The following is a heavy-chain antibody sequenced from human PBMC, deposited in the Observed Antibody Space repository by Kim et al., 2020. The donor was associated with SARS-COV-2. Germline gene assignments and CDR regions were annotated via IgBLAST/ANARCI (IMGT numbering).Heavy chain of an antibody. CDR2: IGGSGGNT. V-gene: IGHV3-23*01. D-gene: IGHD6-13*01. CDR3: AKDYSSSWYGYFDY. J-gene: IGHJ4*02. Sequence: GGSLRLSCAASGFTFSSYAMHWVRQAPGKGLEWVSSIGGSGGNTFYADSVKGRFTISRDNSKNTLYLQVSSLRAEDTAVYYCAKDYSSSWYGYFDYWGQG. CDR1: GFTFSSYA.